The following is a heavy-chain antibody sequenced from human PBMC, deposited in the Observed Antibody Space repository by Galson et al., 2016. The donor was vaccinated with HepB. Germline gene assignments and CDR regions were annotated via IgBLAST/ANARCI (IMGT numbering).Heavy chain of an antibody. CDR3: AKTVRMTTVTGFDY. V-gene: IGHV3-30*18. Sequence: LRLSCAASGFTFSSYGMHWVRQAPGKGLEWVAVISYDGSNKYYANSVKGRFTISRDNSKNTLYLQMNSLRAEDTAVYYCAKTVRMTTVTGFDYWGQGTLVTVSS. J-gene: IGHJ4*02. D-gene: IGHD4-17*01. CDR1: GFTFSSYG. CDR2: ISYDGSNK.